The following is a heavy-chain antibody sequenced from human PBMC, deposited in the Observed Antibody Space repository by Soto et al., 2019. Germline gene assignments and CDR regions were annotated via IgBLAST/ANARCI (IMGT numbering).Heavy chain of an antibody. V-gene: IGHV1-69*06. Sequence: QVQLEQSGAEVKKPGSSVIISCKVSGGDFTGYAVTWVRQAPGQGPEWMGRVITMFWTTVLSQKFQGRLTMTADKSTTTAHMELTALGSDDTAVYYCARGSTGNWNIDAFDIWGQGTMVTVSS. D-gene: IGHD1-1*01. CDR1: GGDFTGYA. CDR2: VITMFWTT. CDR3: ARGSTGNWNIDAFDI. J-gene: IGHJ3*02.